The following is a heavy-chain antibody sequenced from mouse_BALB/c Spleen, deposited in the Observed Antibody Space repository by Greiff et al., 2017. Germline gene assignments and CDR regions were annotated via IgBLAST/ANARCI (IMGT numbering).Heavy chain of an antibody. CDR3: ARWAEGFAY. V-gene: IGHV1-7*01. Sequence: QVQLQQSGAELAKPGASVKMSCKASGYTFTSYWMHWVKQRPGQGLEWIGYINPSTGYTEYNQKFKDKATLTADKSSSTAYMQLSSLTSEDSAVYYCARWAEGFAYWGQGTLVTVSA. J-gene: IGHJ3*01. CDR1: GYTFTSYW. CDR2: INPSTGYT.